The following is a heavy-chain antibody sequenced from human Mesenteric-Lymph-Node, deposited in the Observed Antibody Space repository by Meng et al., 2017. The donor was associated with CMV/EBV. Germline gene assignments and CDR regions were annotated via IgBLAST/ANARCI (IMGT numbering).Heavy chain of an antibody. Sequence: GESLKISCAASGFTFSSYWMSWVRQAPGKGLEWVANIKQDGSEKYYVDSVKGRFTISRDNAKNSLYLQMNSLRAEDTAVYYCARAESGWPFDYWGQGTLVTVSS. D-gene: IGHD6-19*01. CDR2: IKQDGSEK. J-gene: IGHJ4*02. CDR3: ARAESGWPFDY. V-gene: IGHV3-7*01. CDR1: GFTFSSYW.